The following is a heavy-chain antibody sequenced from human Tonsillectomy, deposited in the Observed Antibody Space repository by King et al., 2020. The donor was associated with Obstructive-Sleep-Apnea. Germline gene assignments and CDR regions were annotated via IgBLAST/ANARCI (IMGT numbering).Heavy chain of an antibody. Sequence: VQLVESGGGVVQPGRSLRLSCAASGFTFSSYGMHWVRQAPGKGLEWVAVIWYDGSNKYYADSVKGRFTISRDNSKNTLYLQMNSLRAEDTAVYYCARGGYYYDSSGYPWYFDYWGQGTLVTVSS. D-gene: IGHD3-22*01. V-gene: IGHV3-33*01. CDR3: ARGGYYYDSSGYPWYFDY. J-gene: IGHJ4*02. CDR1: GFTFSSYG. CDR2: IWYDGSNK.